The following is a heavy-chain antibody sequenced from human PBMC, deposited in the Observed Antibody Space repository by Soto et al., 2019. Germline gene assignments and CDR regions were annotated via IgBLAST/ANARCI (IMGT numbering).Heavy chain of an antibody. CDR2: IYYNGNT. Sequence: QLRLQEAGPGLVKPSETLSLTCTVSGGSISSSSYYWGWIRQPPGKGPGWIGSIYYNGNTYYSPSLKSRVTMSVDTSKNQFSLKLSSATAADTAMYYCARQTGVFGHYFDYWGQGTLVTVSS. V-gene: IGHV4-39*01. CDR3: ARQTGVFGHYFDY. CDR1: GGSISSSSYY. D-gene: IGHD3-16*01. J-gene: IGHJ4*02.